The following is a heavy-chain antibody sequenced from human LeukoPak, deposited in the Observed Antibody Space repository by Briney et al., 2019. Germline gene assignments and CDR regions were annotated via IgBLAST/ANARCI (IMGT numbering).Heavy chain of an antibody. CDR2: INPNSGGT. J-gene: IGHJ4*02. CDR3: ARVSGPDCSSTSCSNFDY. Sequence: ASVKVSCKASGYTFTGYYMHWVRQAPGQGLEWMGRINPNSGGTNYAQKFQGRVTMTRDTSISTAYMELSRPRSDDTAVYYCARVSGPDCSSTSCSNFDYWGQGTLVTVSS. D-gene: IGHD2-2*01. V-gene: IGHV1-2*06. CDR1: GYTFTGYY.